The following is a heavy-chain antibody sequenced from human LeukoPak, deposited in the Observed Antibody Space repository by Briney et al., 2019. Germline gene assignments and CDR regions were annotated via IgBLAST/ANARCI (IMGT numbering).Heavy chain of an antibody. CDR3: TTALAGTFDY. CDR2: IKSRTDGGTT. J-gene: IGHJ4*02. CDR1: GFTFTNAW. V-gene: IGHV3-15*01. D-gene: IGHD1-7*01. Sequence: SGGSLRLSCAASGFTFTNAWMSWVRQAPGKGLQWVGRIKSRTDGGTTDYAAPVKGRFTISRDDSRNTLFLQMNSLKAEDTAVYYCTTALAGTFDYWGQGTLVTVSS.